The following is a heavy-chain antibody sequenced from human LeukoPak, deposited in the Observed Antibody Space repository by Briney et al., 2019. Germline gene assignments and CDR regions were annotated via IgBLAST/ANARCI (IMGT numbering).Heavy chain of an antibody. Sequence: SETLSLTCTVSGGSISSGGYYWSWIRQPPGKGLEWIGYIYHSGSTYYNPSLKSRVTISVDRSKNQFSLKLSSVTAADTAVYYCARDSVTQGGTDYWGQGTLVTVSS. CDR2: IYHSGST. CDR3: ARDSVTQGGTDY. D-gene: IGHD4-11*01. V-gene: IGHV4-30-2*01. J-gene: IGHJ4*02. CDR1: GGSISSGGYY.